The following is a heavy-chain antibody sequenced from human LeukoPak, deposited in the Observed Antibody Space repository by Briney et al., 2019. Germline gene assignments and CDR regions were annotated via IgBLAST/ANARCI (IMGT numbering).Heavy chain of an antibody. CDR3: TRLPRETAGDY. Sequence: QPGGSLRLSCEASGSTFRHSWLSWIRQTPGKGLEWVANIHPDSSDKFYVDSMEGRFTISRDNTKNSLYLQIDNARLDDTGLYYCTRLPRETAGDYWGQGVPVIVSS. D-gene: IGHD1-14*01. V-gene: IGHV3-7*03. CDR1: GSTFRHSW. J-gene: IGHJ4*02. CDR2: IHPDSSDK.